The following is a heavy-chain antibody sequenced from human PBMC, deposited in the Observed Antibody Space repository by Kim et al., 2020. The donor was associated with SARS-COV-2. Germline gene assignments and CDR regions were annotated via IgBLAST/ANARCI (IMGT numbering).Heavy chain of an antibody. CDR3: AKLYGMDV. J-gene: IGHJ6*02. V-gene: IGHV3-23*01. Sequence: GGSTYYADSVKGRFTTTRDNSKTTLYRQMNSLRAEDTAVYYCAKLYGMDVWGQGTTVTVSS. CDR2: GGST.